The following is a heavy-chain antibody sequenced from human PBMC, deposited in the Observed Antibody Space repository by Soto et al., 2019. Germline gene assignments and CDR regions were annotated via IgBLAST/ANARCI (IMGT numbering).Heavy chain of an antibody. D-gene: IGHD3-3*01. CDR2: TSSNGAIQ. CDR3: AKDIAFHYDFWSGYDY. V-gene: IGHV3-30-3*01. J-gene: IGHJ4*02. Sequence: QVQLMESGGGVVQPGGSLRLSSAASGFTFSSFSMHWFRQAPGKGLEWVAVTSSNGAIQYYADFVKGRFTISRDNSKNTLYLQMNSLRAEDTAVYYCAKDIAFHYDFWSGYDYWGQGTLVTVSS. CDR1: GFTFSSFS.